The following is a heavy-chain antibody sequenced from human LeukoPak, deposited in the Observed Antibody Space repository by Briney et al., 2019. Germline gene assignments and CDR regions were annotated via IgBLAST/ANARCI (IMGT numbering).Heavy chain of an antibody. CDR3: ARVTGFGVYFDY. Sequence: ASVKVSCKASGYTFTSYYMHWVRQAPGQGLEWMGVINPSGGSTTYAQTFQGRVTMTRDTSTSTVYMDLSSLRSEDTAVYYCARVTGFGVYFDYWGQGPLVTVSS. D-gene: IGHD3-10*01. J-gene: IGHJ4*02. V-gene: IGHV1-46*01. CDR2: INPSGGST. CDR1: GYTFTSYY.